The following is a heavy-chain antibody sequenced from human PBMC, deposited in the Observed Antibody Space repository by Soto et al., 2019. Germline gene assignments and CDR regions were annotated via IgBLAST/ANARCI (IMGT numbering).Heavy chain of an antibody. CDR3: ARESEDLTSNFDY. CDR1: GFTFTRYS. Sequence: GGSLRLSCAASGFTFTRYSMNWVRQAPGKGLEWVSSISSTTNYIYYADSMKGRFTVSRDNAKNSVYLEMNSLSAEDTALYYCARESEDLTSNFDYCGQATLVTVST. V-gene: IGHV3-21*01. J-gene: IGHJ4*02. CDR2: ISSTTNYI.